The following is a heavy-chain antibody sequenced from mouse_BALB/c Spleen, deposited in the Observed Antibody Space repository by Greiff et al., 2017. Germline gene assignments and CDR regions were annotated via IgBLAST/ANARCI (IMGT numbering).Heavy chain of an antibody. CDR2: ILPGSGST. V-gene: IGHV1-9*01. J-gene: IGHJ4*01. CDR1: GYTFSSYW. D-gene: IGHD1-2*01. CDR3: ARDYGYLRAMDY. Sequence: QVQLKQSGAELMKPGASVKISCKATGYTFSSYWIEWVKQRPGHGLEWIGEILPGSGSTNYNEKFKGKATFTADTSSNTAYMQLSSLTSEDSAVYYCARDYGYLRAMDYWGQGTSVTVSS.